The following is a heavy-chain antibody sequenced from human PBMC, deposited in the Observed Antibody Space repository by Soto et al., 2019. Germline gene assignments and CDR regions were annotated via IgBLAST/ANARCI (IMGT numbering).Heavy chain of an antibody. CDR1: GYTFTTYY. J-gene: IGHJ4*02. Sequence: QVQLVQSGAEVKRPGASVKVSCKASGYTFTTYYMHWVGQAPGQGLEWLGIINPNGGSTTYAQKCQGRVTMTRDTSTSTVDLELSSLRSEDTAVYYCARAGYCSGGTCFHGNCDYWGQGTLVTVSA. CDR3: ARAGYCSGGTCFHGNCDY. V-gene: IGHV1-46*01. CDR2: INPNGGST. D-gene: IGHD2-15*01.